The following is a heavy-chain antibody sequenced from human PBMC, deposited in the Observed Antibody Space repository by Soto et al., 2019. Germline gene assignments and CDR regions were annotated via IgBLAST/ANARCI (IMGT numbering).Heavy chain of an antibody. CDR2: IFWNDDK. D-gene: IGHD4-17*01. J-gene: IGHJ2*01. CDR3: VHTLGSGDYVSWYFDL. Sequence: QITLKESGPTLVKPTQTLSLTCTFSAFSLSTNGVGVGWIRQPPGKALEWLALIFWNDDKRYSPSLKGRLTITEGTSKNQVVLTMTNMDPVDTATYYCVHTLGSGDYVSWYFDLWGHGTLVTVSS. V-gene: IGHV2-5*01. CDR1: AFSLSTNGVG.